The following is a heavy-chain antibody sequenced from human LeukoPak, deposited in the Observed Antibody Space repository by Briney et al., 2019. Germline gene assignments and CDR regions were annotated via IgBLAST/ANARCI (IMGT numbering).Heavy chain of an antibody. CDR2: IYPGDSDT. Sequence: GESLQISCKGSGYSFTSYWIGWVRQMPGKGLEWMGIIYPGDSDTRYSPSFQGQVTISADKSISTAYLQWSSLKASDTAMYYCARLRRNYYYYYGMDVWGQGTTVTVSS. V-gene: IGHV5-51*01. CDR1: GYSFTSYW. J-gene: IGHJ6*02. CDR3: ARLRRNYYYYYGMDV.